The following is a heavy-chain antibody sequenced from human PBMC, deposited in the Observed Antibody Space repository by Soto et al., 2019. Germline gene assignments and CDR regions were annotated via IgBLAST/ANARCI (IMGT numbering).Heavy chain of an antibody. V-gene: IGHV5-10-1*01. D-gene: IGHD6-13*01. Sequence: EVQLVQSGAEVKKPGESLRISCKGSGYSFTSYWISWVRQMPGKGLEWMGRMEPSDSYTDYSPSYQGHVTISADKSITTAYLQRSSVKVSNTAMYYCARRGKAAAGTEYYYGMDVWGQGTTVTVSS. CDR2: MEPSDSYT. CDR1: GYSFTSYW. J-gene: IGHJ6*02. CDR3: ARRGKAAAGTEYYYGMDV.